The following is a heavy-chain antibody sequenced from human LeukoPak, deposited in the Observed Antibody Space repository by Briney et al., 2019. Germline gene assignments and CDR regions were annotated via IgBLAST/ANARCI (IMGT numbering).Heavy chain of an antibody. CDR2: IFYLGST. CDR3: ARKYPDHWFDP. J-gene: IGHJ5*02. CDR1: GGSISSGNFY. V-gene: IGHV4-30-4*01. D-gene: IGHD6-6*01. Sequence: PSETLSLTYTVSGGSISSGNFYWSWIRQPPGKGLEWIGYIFYLGSTYYNLSLKSRVTMSVDTSKNQFSLKLRSATAADTAVYYCARKYPDHWFDPWGQGTLVTVSS.